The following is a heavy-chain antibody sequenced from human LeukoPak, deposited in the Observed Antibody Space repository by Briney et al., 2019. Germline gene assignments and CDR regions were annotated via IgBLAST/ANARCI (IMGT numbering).Heavy chain of an antibody. CDR1: GFTFSSYG. CDR2: IRYDGSNK. Sequence: PGGSLRLSCAASGFTFSSYGMHWVRQAPGKGLEWVAFIRYDGSNKYYADSVKGRFTISRDNSKNTLYLQMNSLRAEDTAVYYCAKAPSYGPGGNWFDPWGQGTLVTVSS. J-gene: IGHJ5*02. D-gene: IGHD3-10*01. V-gene: IGHV3-30*02. CDR3: AKAPSYGPGGNWFDP.